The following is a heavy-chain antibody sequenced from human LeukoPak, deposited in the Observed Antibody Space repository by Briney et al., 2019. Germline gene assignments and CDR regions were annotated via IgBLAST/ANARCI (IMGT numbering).Heavy chain of an antibody. V-gene: IGHV4-31*01. Sequence: SETLSLTCTVSSGSISSGGYYWSWIRQHPGKGLEWNGYIYYSGSTYYNPSLKSQVTISVNTSKNQFSLKLSSVTAADTAVYYCAASPRTSGYDGLFDYWGQGTLVTVSS. D-gene: IGHD5-12*01. J-gene: IGHJ4*02. CDR1: SGSISSGGYY. CDR2: IYYSGST. CDR3: AASPRTSGYDGLFDY.